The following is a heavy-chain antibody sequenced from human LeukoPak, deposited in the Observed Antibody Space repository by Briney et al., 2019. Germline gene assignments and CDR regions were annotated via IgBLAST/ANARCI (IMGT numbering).Heavy chain of an antibody. CDR3: GSRRTAMFGVIKGPIDY. CDR1: GGSISSYY. D-gene: IGHD3-3*01. V-gene: IGHV4-4*07. J-gene: IGHJ4*02. Sequence: PSETLSLTCTVSGGSISSYYWSWIRQPAGKGLEWIGRIYTNGSTNYNPSLKSRVTMSVDTSKNQFSLKLTSVTAADTAVYYCGSRRTAMFGVIKGPIDYWGQGTLVTVSS. CDR2: IYTNGST.